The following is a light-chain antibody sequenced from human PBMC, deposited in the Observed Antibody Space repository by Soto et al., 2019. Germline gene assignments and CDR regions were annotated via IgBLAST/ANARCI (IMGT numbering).Light chain of an antibody. CDR2: DAS. CDR1: QSVSTY. J-gene: IGKJ4*01. Sequence: EIVLTQSPATLSLSPGERATLSCRASQSVSTYLAWYQQKPGQAPRLLSDDASNRATGIPARCSGGGSGTDITLTISSLEPEELAVYYGQQRSNWPLTFGGGTKVDIK. V-gene: IGKV3-11*01. CDR3: QQRSNWPLT.